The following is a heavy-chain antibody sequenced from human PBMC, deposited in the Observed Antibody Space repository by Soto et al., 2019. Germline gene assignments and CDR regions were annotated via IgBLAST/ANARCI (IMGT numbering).Heavy chain of an antibody. V-gene: IGHV3-53*01. Sequence: PGGSLRLSCAASGFTVSSNYMSWVRQAPGKGLEWVSVIYSGGSTYYADSVKGRFTISRDNSKNTLYLRMNSLRAEDTAVYYCARDRKILTGYHSYYYYGMDVWGQGTTVTVSS. J-gene: IGHJ6*02. CDR3: ARDRKILTGYHSYYYYGMDV. CDR1: GFTVSSNY. CDR2: IYSGGST. D-gene: IGHD3-9*01.